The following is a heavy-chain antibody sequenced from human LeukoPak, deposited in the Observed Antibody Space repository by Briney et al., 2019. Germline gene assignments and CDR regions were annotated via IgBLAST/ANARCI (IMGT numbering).Heavy chain of an antibody. CDR1: GFTFNSYN. V-gene: IGHV3-21*01. J-gene: IGHJ4*02. Sequence: GVSLRLSCAASGFTFNSYNMNWVPRAPGKARKGVSSISGRSSSYIYYADSVKGRFTISRDNAKNSLGLQMNSLRAEDTAVYYCARPETNDYGDFHYWGQGTLVTVSS. CDR3: ARPETNDYGDFHY. D-gene: IGHD4-17*01. CDR2: ISGRSSSYI.